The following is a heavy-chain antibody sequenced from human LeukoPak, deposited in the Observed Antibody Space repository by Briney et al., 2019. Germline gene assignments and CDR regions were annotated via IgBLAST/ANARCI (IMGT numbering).Heavy chain of an antibody. CDR3: ARDLSIQLWPWFDP. V-gene: IGHV1-18*01. CDR2: ISAYNGNT. D-gene: IGHD5-18*01. CDR1: GYTFTSYG. J-gene: IGHJ5*02. Sequence: ASVKVSCKASGYTFTSYGISWVRQAPGQGLEWMGWISAYNGNTNYAQKLQGRVTMTTDTSTSTAYMELRSLRSDDTAVYYCARDLSIQLWPWFDPWGQGTLVTVSS.